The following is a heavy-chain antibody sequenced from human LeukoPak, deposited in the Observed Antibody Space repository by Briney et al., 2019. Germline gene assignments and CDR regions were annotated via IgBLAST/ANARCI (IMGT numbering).Heavy chain of an antibody. Sequence: GGSLRLSCAASGFTFDDYGMSWVRQAPGKGLEWVSNINSNGGSIGYADSVKGRFTISRDNAKNSLYLQMNSLRAEDTALYYCARGATLTGYTLPAFDIWGQGTTVTVSS. D-gene: IGHD3-9*01. CDR2: INSNGGSI. CDR1: GFTFDDYG. CDR3: ARGATLTGYTLPAFDI. J-gene: IGHJ3*02. V-gene: IGHV3-20*04.